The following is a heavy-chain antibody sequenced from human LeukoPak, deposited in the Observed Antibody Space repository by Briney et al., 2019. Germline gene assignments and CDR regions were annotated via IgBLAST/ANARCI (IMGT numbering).Heavy chain of an antibody. CDR1: GFTFSSYG. CDR3: ARESGSYHPFDF. V-gene: IGHV3-30*03. Sequence: SGGSLRLSCAASGFTFSSYGMHWVRQAPGKGLVWVAVISHDGSHKNYADSVKGRFTISRDNSKNTLYLQVNSLRAEDTAIYYCARESGSYHPFDFWGQGTLVTVSS. J-gene: IGHJ4*02. CDR2: ISHDGSHK. D-gene: IGHD1-26*01.